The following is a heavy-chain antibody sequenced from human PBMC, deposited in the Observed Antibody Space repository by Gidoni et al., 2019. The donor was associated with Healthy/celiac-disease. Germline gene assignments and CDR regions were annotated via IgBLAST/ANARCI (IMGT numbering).Heavy chain of an antibody. D-gene: IGHD6-19*01. Sequence: QVHLVQSGAEVKKPGSSLKLSCKASGGTFSSYAISWVRQAPGQGLEWMGRIIPILGIANYAQKFQGRVTITADKSTSTAYMELSSLRSEDTAVYYCARDFRIAVAGTVYYGMDVWGQGTTVTVSS. V-gene: IGHV1-69*09. J-gene: IGHJ6*02. CDR2: IIPILGIA. CDR1: GGTFSSYA. CDR3: ARDFRIAVAGTVYYGMDV.